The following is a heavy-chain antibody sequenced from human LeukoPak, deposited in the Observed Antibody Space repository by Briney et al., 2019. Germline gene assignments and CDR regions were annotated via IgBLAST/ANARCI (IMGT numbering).Heavy chain of an antibody. V-gene: IGHV3-53*01. D-gene: IGHD6-19*01. J-gene: IGHJ6*02. CDR1: GFTVSTNY. CDR2: IYSGGST. CDR3: ARDQTRLAGTRPYGMDV. Sequence: PGGSLRLSCAASGFTVSTNYMSWVRQAPGKGLEWVSGIYSGGSTYYADSVKGRFTISRDSSKNTLYLQMNSLRAEDTAVYYCARDQTRLAGTRPYGMDVWGQGTTVIVSS.